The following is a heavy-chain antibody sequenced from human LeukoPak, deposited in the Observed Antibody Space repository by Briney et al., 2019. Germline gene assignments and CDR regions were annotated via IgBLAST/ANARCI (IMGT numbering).Heavy chain of an antibody. CDR2: VYSCGLT. CDR3: VGGRWSGLGDY. V-gene: IGHV3-66*01. Sequence: GGSLTLSCAASGFTVSDNYMSWVPDTPGEGLEWVSTVYSCGLTYYADAVKGRFTISRDNSKNTLYLQMSSLRAEDTAVYYCVGGRWSGLGDYWGQGTTVTVSS. D-gene: IGHD3-3*01. J-gene: IGHJ4*03. CDR1: GFTVSDNY.